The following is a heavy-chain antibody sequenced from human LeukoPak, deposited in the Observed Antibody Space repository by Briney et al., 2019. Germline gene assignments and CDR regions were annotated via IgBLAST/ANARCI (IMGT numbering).Heavy chain of an antibody. V-gene: IGHV3-30*02. CDR1: GFTFSDYG. Sequence: GGSLRLSCAASGFTFSDYGMHWVRQAPGKGLEWVAFIQYDGTNKYYADSVKGRFTISRDNSKNTMYLQMNSLRAEDTAVYFCAKETGSGGPFDYWGQGTLVTVSS. D-gene: IGHD3-10*01. CDR3: AKETGSGGPFDY. CDR2: IQYDGTNK. J-gene: IGHJ4*02.